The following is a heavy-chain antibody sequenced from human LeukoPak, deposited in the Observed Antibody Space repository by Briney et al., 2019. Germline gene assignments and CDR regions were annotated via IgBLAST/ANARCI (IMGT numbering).Heavy chain of an antibody. J-gene: IGHJ4*02. D-gene: IGHD3-3*01. Sequence: GGSLRLSCAASGFTVSSNYMSWVRQAQGKGLEWVSDIYSGVSTYYADFMNGRFTISRDNSENALYLQMNSLRAEDTAVYYCARGGTILGWLSNSLSYFDCWGQGTLVTVSS. CDR1: GFTVSSNY. CDR2: IYSGVST. CDR3: ARGGTILGWLSNSLSYFDC. V-gene: IGHV3-66*01.